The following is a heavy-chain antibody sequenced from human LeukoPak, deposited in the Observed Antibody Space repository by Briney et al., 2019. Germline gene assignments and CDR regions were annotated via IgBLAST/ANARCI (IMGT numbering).Heavy chain of an antibody. CDR1: GYTFTSYY. CDR3: ARPVVTAYNNWFDP. CDR2: INPNSGGT. V-gene: IGHV1-2*02. Sequence: ASVKVSCKASGYTFTSYYMHWVRQAPGQGLEWMGWINPNSGGTNYAQKFQGRVTMTRDTSISTAYMELSRLRSDDTAVYYCARPVVTAYNNWFDPWGQGTLVTVSS. D-gene: IGHD2-21*02. J-gene: IGHJ5*02.